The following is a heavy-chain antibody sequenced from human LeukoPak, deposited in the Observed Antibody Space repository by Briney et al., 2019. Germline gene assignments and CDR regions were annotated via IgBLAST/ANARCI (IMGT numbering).Heavy chain of an antibody. J-gene: IGHJ4*02. CDR1: GGSFSGYY. CDR2: INHSGST. CDR3: ASPARYGSGSYYY. D-gene: IGHD3-10*01. V-gene: IGHV4-34*01. Sequence: SETLSLTCAVYGGSFSGYYWSWIRQPPGKGLEWIGEINHSGSTNYNPSLKSRVTISVDTSKNQFSLKLSSVTAADTAVYYCASPARYGSGSYYYWGQGTLVTVSS.